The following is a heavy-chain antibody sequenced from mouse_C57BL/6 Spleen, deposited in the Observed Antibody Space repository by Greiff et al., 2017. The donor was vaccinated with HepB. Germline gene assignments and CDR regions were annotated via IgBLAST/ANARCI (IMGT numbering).Heavy chain of an antibody. J-gene: IGHJ3*01. V-gene: IGHV1-59*01. CDR2: IDPSDSYT. CDR3: AKLGSFAY. CDR1: GYTFTSYW. D-gene: IGHD4-1*01. Sequence: QVQLQQPGAELVRPGTSVKLSCKASGYTFTSYWMHWVKQRPGQGLEWIGVIDPSDSYTNYNQKFKGKATLTVDTSSSTAYMQLSSLTSEDSAVYNCAKLGSFAYWGQGTLVTVSA.